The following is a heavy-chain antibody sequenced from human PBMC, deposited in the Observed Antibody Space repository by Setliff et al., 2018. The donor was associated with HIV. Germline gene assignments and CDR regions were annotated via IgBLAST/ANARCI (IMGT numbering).Heavy chain of an antibody. CDR2: ISYTGIT. CDR3: ARLRQWLAFFDS. J-gene: IGHJ4*02. V-gene: IGHV4-39*01. D-gene: IGHD6-19*01. Sequence: PSETLSLTCTVSGGSISRGSYSWGWICQPPGKGLEWIGSISYTGITNYNPSLKSRVTISVDTSQNQFSLKLTSVTAADTAVYYCARLRQWLAFFDSWGQGTLVTVSS. CDR1: GGSISRGSYS.